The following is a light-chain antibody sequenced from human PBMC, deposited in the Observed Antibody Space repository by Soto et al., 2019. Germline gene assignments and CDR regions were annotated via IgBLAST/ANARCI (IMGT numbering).Light chain of an antibody. CDR1: SSDVGGYNY. V-gene: IGLV2-14*01. CDR2: DVS. CDR3: SSYTRSSTLVV. Sequence: QSALTQPASVFGSPGQSITISCTGTSSDVGGYNYVSWYQQHPGKAPKLMIYDVSNRPSGVSNRFSGSKSGNTASLTISGLQAEEEVDYYCSSYTRSSTLVVFGGGTKLPAL. J-gene: IGLJ2*01.